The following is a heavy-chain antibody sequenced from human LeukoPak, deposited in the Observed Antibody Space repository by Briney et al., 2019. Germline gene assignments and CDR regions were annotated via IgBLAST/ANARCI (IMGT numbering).Heavy chain of an antibody. V-gene: IGHV3-21*01. CDR1: GFTFSSYS. J-gene: IGHJ6*02. CDR3: ARGKGYYYYGMDV. Sequence: GGSLRLSCAASGFTFSSYSMNWVRQAPGKGLEWVSSISSSSSYIHYADSVKGRFTISRDNAKNSLYLQMNSLRAEDTAVYYCARGKGYYYYGMDVWGQGTTVTVSS. CDR2: ISSSSSYI.